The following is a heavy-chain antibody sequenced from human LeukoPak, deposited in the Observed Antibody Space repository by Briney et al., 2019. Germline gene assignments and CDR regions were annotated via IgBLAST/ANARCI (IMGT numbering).Heavy chain of an antibody. V-gene: IGHV3-48*02. CDR1: GFTLSSHS. J-gene: IGHJ4*02. D-gene: IGHD3-22*01. CDR3: ARDPLDSSGYYYGGSFDY. CDR2: ISSSSSTI. Sequence: PGGSLRLSCAASGFTLSSHSMNWVRQSPGKGLEWVSYISSSSSTIYYADSVKGRFTISRDNSKNTLYLQMNSLRDEDTGVYYCARDPLDSSGYYYGGSFDYWGQGTLVIVSS.